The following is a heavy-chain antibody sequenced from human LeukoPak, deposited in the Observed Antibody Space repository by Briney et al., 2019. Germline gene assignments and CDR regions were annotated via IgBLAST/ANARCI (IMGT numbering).Heavy chain of an antibody. D-gene: IGHD1-1*01. J-gene: IGHJ4*02. V-gene: IGHV3-23*01. CDR1: GFTFTYV. CDR3: AKNRQQLIPEDFAF. CDR2: ISVRDDST. Sequence: GGSLTPSCAASGFTFTYVMSWVRQAPGKGLEWVSSISVRDDSTYYADSVRGRFTISRDNSKNTVYLQMKSLRAEDTAIYYCAKNRQQLIPEDFAFWGQGTLVTVSS.